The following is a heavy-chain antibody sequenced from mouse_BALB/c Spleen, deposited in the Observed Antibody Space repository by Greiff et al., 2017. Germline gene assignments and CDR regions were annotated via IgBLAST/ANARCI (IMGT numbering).Heavy chain of an antibody. CDR2: INPSNGRT. Sequence: VQLQQSGAELVKPGASVKLSCTASGYTFTSYWMHWVKQRPGQGLEWIGEINPSNGRTNYNEKFKSKATLTVDKSSSTAYMQLSSLTSEDSAVYYCGNYGSSLDDWGQGTTLTVSS. D-gene: IGHD1-1*01. CDR1: GYTFTSYW. CDR3: GNYGSSLDD. J-gene: IGHJ2*01. V-gene: IGHV1S81*02.